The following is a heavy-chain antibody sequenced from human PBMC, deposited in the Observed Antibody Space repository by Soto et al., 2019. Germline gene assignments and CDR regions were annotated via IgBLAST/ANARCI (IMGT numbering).Heavy chain of an antibody. V-gene: IGHV3-23*01. CDR3: AKAPKQWLALSSLFDY. CDR1: GFTFSSYA. J-gene: IGHJ4*02. Sequence: GGSLRLSCAASGFTFSSYAMSWVRQAPGKGLEWVSAISGSGGSTYYADSVKGRFTISRDNSKNTLYLQMNSLRAEDTAVYYCAKAPKQWLALSSLFDYWGQGTLVTVSS. D-gene: IGHD6-19*01. CDR2: ISGSGGST.